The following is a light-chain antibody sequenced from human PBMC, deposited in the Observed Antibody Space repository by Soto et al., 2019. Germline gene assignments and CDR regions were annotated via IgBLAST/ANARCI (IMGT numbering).Light chain of an antibody. CDR2: DLS. CDR1: SSDVVGYND. CDR3: SSFTSTNTVF. J-gene: IGLJ2*01. Sequence: QFALTQAASVSVSPVQSGAMACTRTSSDVVGYNDVSWYHHHSGKTPKLMIYDLSNRPSGVSNRFSGSKSGNTASLSISGLQAEDEGHYYCSSFTSTNTVFFGGGTKLTV. V-gene: IGLV2-14*03.